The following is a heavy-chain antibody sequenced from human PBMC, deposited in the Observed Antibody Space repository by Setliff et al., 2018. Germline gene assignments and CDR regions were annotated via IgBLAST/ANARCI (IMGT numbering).Heavy chain of an antibody. CDR2: IKSKAYGGTA. CDR3: AKGGRGYSGWRPRHYYYMDV. Sequence: GGSLRLSCVGSGFGFSDAWMTWVRQAPGKGLEWVGHIKSKAYGGTADYATAVKGRFSISRDNSKNTLYLQMNSLRAEDTAVYYCAKGGRGYSGWRPRHYYYMDVWGKGTTVTVSS. J-gene: IGHJ6*03. V-gene: IGHV3-15*01. CDR1: GFGFSDAW. D-gene: IGHD5-12*01.